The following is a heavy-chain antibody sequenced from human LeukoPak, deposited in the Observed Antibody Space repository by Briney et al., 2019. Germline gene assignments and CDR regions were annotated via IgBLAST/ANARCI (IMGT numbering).Heavy chain of an antibody. V-gene: IGHV1-46*01. CDR3: ARESIRDSSGSIFDY. CDR1: GYTFTRYY. D-gene: IGHD3-22*01. J-gene: IGHJ4*02. Sequence: ASVKVYCKASGYTFTRYYMHWVRQAPGQGLEWMGIINPSGGSTSYVQKFQGRVTMTRDMSTSTVYMELSSLRSEDTAVYYCARESIRDSSGSIFDYWGQGTLVTVSS. CDR2: INPSGGST.